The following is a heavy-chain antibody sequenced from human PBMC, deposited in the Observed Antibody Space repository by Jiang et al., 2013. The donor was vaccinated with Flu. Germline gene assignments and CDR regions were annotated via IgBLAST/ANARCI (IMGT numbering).Heavy chain of an antibody. Sequence: SCKASGYTFINYGISWVRQAPGQGLEWMGWISPYNGNTNSAQKLQGRVTMTTDTSTSTAYMELKSLRSDDTAVYYCARDPGDVSRYYYHYGMDVWGQGTTVTVSS. J-gene: IGHJ6*02. CDR3: ARDPGDVSRYYYHYGMDV. CDR1: GYTFINYG. V-gene: IGHV1-18*04. D-gene: IGHD1-26*01. CDR2: ISPYNGNT.